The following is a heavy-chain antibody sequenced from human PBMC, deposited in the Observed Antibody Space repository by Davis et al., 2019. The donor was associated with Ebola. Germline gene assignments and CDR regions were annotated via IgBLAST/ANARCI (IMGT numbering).Heavy chain of an antibody. Sequence: ASVKVSCKASGYTFTGYYMHWVRQAPGQGLEWMGRINPNSGGTNYAQKFQGRVTMTRENSMSTAYMELSSLRSEDTAVYFCARDRSSPSTAFDIWGQGTMVTVSS. D-gene: IGHD6-19*01. CDR1: GYTFTGYY. CDR3: ARDRSSPSTAFDI. J-gene: IGHJ3*02. V-gene: IGHV1-2*06. CDR2: INPNSGGT.